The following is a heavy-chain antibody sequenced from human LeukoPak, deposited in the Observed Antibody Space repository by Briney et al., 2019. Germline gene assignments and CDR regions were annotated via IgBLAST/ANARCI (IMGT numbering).Heavy chain of an antibody. CDR1: GFTFSTYS. J-gene: IGHJ3*02. CDR2: ISSTSSRYI. CDR3: ATSPRGGGAFDI. Sequence: PGGSLRLSCAASGFTFSTYSMNWVRQAPGKGLEWVSCISSTSSRYIYYADSVKGRFTISRDNAKNSLYLQMISLRAEDTAVYYCATSPRGGGAFDIWGQGTMVTVSS. V-gene: IGHV3-21*01. D-gene: IGHD2-15*01.